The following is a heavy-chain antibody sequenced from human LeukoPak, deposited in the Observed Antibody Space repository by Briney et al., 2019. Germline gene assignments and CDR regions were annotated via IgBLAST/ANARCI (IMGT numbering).Heavy chain of an antibody. V-gene: IGHV1-2*06. CDR1: GYTFTGYY. Sequence: GASVKVSCKASGYTFTGYYMHWVRQAPGQGLEWMGRINPNSGGTNYAQKFQGRVTMTRDTSIGTAYMELSRLRSDDTAVYYCARDNQGGRDGYNWVYWGQGTLVTVSS. CDR3: ARDNQGGRDGYNWVY. CDR2: INPNSGGT. J-gene: IGHJ4*02. D-gene: IGHD5-24*01.